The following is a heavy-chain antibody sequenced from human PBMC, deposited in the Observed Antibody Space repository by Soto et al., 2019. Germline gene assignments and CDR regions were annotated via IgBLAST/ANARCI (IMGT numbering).Heavy chain of an antibody. CDR3: ARVSTSYYGMDV. Sequence: QLQLQESGSGLVKPSQTLSLTCAVSGGSISSGGYSWSWIRQPPGKVLEWIGYISHSGSTYYNPSLKSRVTIPVDRSKNQFSLKLSSVTAADTAVYYCARVSTSYYGMDVWGQGTTVTVSS. CDR1: GGSISSGGYS. J-gene: IGHJ6*02. D-gene: IGHD2-2*01. CDR2: ISHSGST. V-gene: IGHV4-30-2*01.